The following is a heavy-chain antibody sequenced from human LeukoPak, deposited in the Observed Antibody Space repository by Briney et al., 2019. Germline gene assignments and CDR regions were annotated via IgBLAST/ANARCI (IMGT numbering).Heavy chain of an antibody. CDR3: ARDRWLQSQRYFDY. CDR2: ISTSSSYI. CDR1: GFTFSSYE. V-gene: IGHV3-21*05. D-gene: IGHD5-24*01. Sequence: GGSLRLSCAASGFTFSSYEMNWVRQAPGKGLEWVSYISTSSSYIYYADSVKGRFTISRDNAKNSLYVQMDSLRAEDTAVCYCARDRWLQSQRYFDYWGQGILVTVSS. J-gene: IGHJ4*02.